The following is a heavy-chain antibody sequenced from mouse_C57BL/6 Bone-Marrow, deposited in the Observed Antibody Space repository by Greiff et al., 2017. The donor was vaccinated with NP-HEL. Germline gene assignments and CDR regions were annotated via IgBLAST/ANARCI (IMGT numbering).Heavy chain of an antibody. CDR1: GFTFSSYA. V-gene: IGHV5-4*03. CDR2: ISDGGSYT. Sequence: DVKLVESGGGLVKPGGSLKLSCAASGFTFSSYAMSWVRQTPEKRLEWVATISDGGSYTYYPDNVKGRFTISRDNAKNNLYLQMSHLKSEDTAMYYCARWLRRSSFDYWGQGTTLTVSS. D-gene: IGHD2-2*01. J-gene: IGHJ2*01. CDR3: ARWLRRSSFDY.